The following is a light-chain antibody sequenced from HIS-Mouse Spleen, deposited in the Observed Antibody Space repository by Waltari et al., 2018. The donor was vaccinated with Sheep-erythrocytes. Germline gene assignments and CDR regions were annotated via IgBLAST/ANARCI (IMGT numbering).Light chain of an antibody. V-gene: IGLV5-45*03. CDR2: YKSDSAK. CDR3: MIWHSSAWV. Sequence: QAVLTQPSSLSASPGASASLTCTLRSRINVGTYRLSWYQPNPGSPPQYLLRYKSDSAKQQGSGVPSRFSGSKDASANAGILLISGLQSEDEADYYCMIWHSSAWVFGGGTKLTVL. J-gene: IGLJ3*02. CDR1: SRINVGTYR.